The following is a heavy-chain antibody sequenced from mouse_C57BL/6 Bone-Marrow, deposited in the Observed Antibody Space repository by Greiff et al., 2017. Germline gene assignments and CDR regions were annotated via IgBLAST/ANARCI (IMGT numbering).Heavy chain of an antibody. J-gene: IGHJ3*01. CDR3: ARERVYYGYDEGFAY. Sequence: VKLQESGPELVKPGASVKLSCKASGYTFTSYDINWVKQRPGQGLEWIGWIYPRDGSTKYNEKFKGKATLTVDTSSSTAYMELHSLTSEDSAVYFCARERVYYGYDEGFAYWGQGTLVTVSA. D-gene: IGHD2-2*01. CDR2: IYPRDGST. CDR1: GYTFTSYD. V-gene: IGHV1-85*01.